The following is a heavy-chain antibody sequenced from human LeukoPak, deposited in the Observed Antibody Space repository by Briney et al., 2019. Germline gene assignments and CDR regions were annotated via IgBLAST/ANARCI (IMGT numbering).Heavy chain of an antibody. CDR3: ARELSPYDSSGYYSAAAAAFDI. CDR1: GGSISSYY. D-gene: IGHD3-22*01. J-gene: IGHJ3*02. Sequence: SETLSLTCTVSGGSISSYYWSWIRQPPGKGLEWIGYIYYSGSTNYNPSLKSRVTISVDTSKNQFSLKLSSVTAADTAVYYCARELSPYDSSGYYSAAAAAFDIWGQGTMVTVSS. CDR2: IYYSGST. V-gene: IGHV4-59*12.